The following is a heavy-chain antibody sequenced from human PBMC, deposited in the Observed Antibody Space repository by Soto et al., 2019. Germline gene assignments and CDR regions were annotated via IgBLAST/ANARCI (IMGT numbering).Heavy chain of an antibody. J-gene: IGHJ6*03. Sequence: PSETLSLTCTVSGGSISSGGYYWSWIRQHPGKGLEWIGYIYYSGSTYYNPSLKSRVTISVDTSKNQFSLKLSSVTAADTAVYYCAAIHPYYYYMDVWGKGTTVTVSS. V-gene: IGHV4-31*03. CDR1: GGSISSGGYY. CDR3: AAIHPYYYYMDV. CDR2: IYYSGST. D-gene: IGHD3-3*01.